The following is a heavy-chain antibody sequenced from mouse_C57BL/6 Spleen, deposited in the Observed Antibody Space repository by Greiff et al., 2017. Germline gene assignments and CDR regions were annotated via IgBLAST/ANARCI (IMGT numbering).Heavy chain of an antibody. CDR3: ARDLYYYGSSPYAMDY. D-gene: IGHD1-1*01. CDR2: ISDGGSYT. J-gene: IGHJ4*01. V-gene: IGHV5-4*01. CDR1: GFTFSSYA. Sequence: DVMLVESGGGLVKPGGSLKLSCAASGFTFSSYAMSWVRQTPEKRLEWVATISDGGSYTYYPDNVKGRFTISRDNAKNNLYLQMSHLKSEDTAMYYCARDLYYYGSSPYAMDYWGQGTSVTVSS.